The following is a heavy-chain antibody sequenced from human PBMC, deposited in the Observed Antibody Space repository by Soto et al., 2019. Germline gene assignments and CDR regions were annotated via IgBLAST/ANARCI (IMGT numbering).Heavy chain of an antibody. V-gene: IGHV3-21*01. CDR3: ARMGRYDSSGYYYYFDY. Sequence: GGSLRLSCAASGFTFSSYSMNWVRQAPGKGLEWVSSISSSSSYIYYADSVKGRFTISRDNAKNSLYLQMNSLRAEDTAVYYCARMGRYDSSGYYYYFDYWGQGTLVTVSS. CDR2: ISSSSSYI. CDR1: GFTFSSYS. J-gene: IGHJ4*02. D-gene: IGHD3-22*01.